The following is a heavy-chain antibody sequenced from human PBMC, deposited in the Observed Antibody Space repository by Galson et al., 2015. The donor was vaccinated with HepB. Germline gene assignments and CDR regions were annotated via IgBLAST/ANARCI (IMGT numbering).Heavy chain of an antibody. Sequence: LRLSCAASGFSFSSFAMSWVRQAPGKGLEWVSAISPDTYYTYYADSVKGRFTISRDNSKNTLYLQMNSLTADDTAVYYCARQTRDIIVVVAATPFDYWGQGMLVTVSS. V-gene: IGHV3-23*01. CDR1: GFSFSSFA. CDR2: ISPDTYYT. D-gene: IGHD2-15*01. J-gene: IGHJ4*02. CDR3: ARQTRDIIVVVAATPFDY.